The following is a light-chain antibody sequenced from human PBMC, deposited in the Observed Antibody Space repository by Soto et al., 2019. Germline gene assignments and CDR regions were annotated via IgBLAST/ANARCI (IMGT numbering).Light chain of an antibody. CDR3: QQYKDWPTT. V-gene: IGKV3D-15*01. J-gene: IGKJ1*01. CDR2: GAS. CDR1: QSVTTR. Sequence: IVLTQSPGTLSLSPGERVTLSCMASQSVTTRLAWYQHKPGQAPTLLMSGASNRASGVPVRFSGSGAGTDFTLTITSLQSEDFGVYFCQQYKDWPTTFGQGTKVDIK.